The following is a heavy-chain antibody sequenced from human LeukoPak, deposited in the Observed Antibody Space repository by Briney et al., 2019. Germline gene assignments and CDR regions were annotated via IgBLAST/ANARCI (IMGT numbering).Heavy chain of an antibody. CDR3: AKDGRWLHGDY. CDR2: ITATSRHI. CDR1: GVTFSGYS. V-gene: IGHV3-21*04. Sequence: PGGSLRLSCAAPGVTFSGYSVNWVRQAPGKGLEWVSAITATSRHIYYADSVKGRFTISRDNAKNSLYLQMNSLRVEDTAVYYCAKDGRWLHGDYWGQGTLVTVSS. J-gene: IGHJ4*02. D-gene: IGHD5-24*01.